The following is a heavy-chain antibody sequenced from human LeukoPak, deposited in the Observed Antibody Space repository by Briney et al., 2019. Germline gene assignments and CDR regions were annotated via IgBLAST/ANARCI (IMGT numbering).Heavy chain of an antibody. J-gene: IGHJ3*02. V-gene: IGHV4-39*07. CDR3: ARVGCSGGTCYRSRGAFDI. D-gene: IGHD2-15*01. CDR1: GGSIISSSFW. Sequence: SETLSLTCTVSGGSIISSSFWWGWIRQPPGKGLEWIGSIYYSGVSYYNTSLKSRVTISVDTSKNQFSLKLSSVTAADTAVYYCARVGCSGGTCYRSRGAFDIWGQGTMVTVSS. CDR2: IYYSGVS.